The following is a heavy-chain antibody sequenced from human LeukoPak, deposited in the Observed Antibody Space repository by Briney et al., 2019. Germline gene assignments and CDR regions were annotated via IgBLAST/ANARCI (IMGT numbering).Heavy chain of an antibody. CDR1: GGTFSSYA. Sequence: SVKVSCKASGGTFSSYAISWVRQAPGQGLEWMGGIIPIFGTANYAQKFQGRVTITADKSTSTAYMELSSLRSGDTAVYYCARAYYYGSGRANYYYYGMDVWGKGTTVTVSS. D-gene: IGHD3-10*01. V-gene: IGHV1-69*06. J-gene: IGHJ6*04. CDR3: ARAYYYGSGRANYYYYGMDV. CDR2: IIPIFGTA.